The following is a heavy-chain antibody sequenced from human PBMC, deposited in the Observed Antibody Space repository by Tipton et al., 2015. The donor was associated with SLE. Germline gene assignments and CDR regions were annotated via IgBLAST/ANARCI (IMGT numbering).Heavy chain of an antibody. D-gene: IGHD3-10*01. Sequence: TLSLTCAVYGGSFTANYWSWIRQPPGKGIEWIGEVDRNGRTDYNPSLKSRVTISADTSKNQFSLKLSSVTAADTAVYYCARGRFNYFGSRMNYFDPWGQGTLVTVSS. CDR2: VDRNGRT. CDR1: GGSFTANY. V-gene: IGHV4-34*01. J-gene: IGHJ5*02. CDR3: ARGRFNYFGSRMNYFDP.